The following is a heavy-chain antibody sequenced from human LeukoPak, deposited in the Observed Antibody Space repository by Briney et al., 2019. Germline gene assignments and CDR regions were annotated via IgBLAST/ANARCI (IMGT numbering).Heavy chain of an antibody. D-gene: IGHD6-6*01. CDR3: ARDSGVSSSFDAFDI. V-gene: IGHV4-4*07. CDR1: GGSISSYY. Sequence: SETLSLTCTVSGGSISSYYWSWIRQPAGKGLEWIGRIYTSGSTNYNPSLKSRVTMSVDTSKNQFSLKLSSVTAADTAVYYCARDSGVSSSFDAFDIWGQGTMVTVSS. CDR2: IYTSGST. J-gene: IGHJ3*02.